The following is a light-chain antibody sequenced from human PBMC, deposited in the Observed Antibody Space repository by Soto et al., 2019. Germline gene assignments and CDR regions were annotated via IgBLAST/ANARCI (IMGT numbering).Light chain of an antibody. CDR1: SSNIGSNY. CDR2: GND. Sequence: QLVLTQPPSASGTPGQRVTISCSGSSSNIGSNYLYWYQQLPGAAPTLVMYGNDQRPSGVPDRFSGSKSGTSATLGITGFQTGDEADYYCGSWDSSLSAYVFGTGTKLTVL. J-gene: IGLJ1*01. CDR3: GSWDSSLSAYV. V-gene: IGLV1-47*01.